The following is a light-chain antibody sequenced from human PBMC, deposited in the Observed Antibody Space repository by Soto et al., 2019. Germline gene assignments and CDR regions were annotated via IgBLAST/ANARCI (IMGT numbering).Light chain of an antibody. Sequence: EIVLTQSPGTLSLSPGERATLSCRASQSVSSSYLAGYQQKPGQAPRLLIYGVSNRATGIPDRFSGSGSGTDFALTINRLEPEDFAVYYCQQYDSVPRTFGQGTKVEVK. CDR3: QQYDSVPRT. V-gene: IGKV3-20*01. CDR2: GVS. J-gene: IGKJ1*01. CDR1: QSVSSSY.